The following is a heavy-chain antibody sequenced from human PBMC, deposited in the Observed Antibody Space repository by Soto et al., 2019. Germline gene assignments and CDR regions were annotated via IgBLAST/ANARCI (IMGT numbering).Heavy chain of an antibody. V-gene: IGHV1-3*01. D-gene: IGHD3-10*01. CDR2: INADNGNT. CDR1: GYTFTSYA. J-gene: IGHJ4*02. Sequence: VASVKVSCKASGYTFTSYAMHWVRQAPGLRLEWMGWINADNGNTKYSQKFQGRVSITRDTSASTAYMELRSLRSEDTAVYYCASSRTYVSGIGDYWGQGTLVTVSS. CDR3: ASSRTYVSGIGDY.